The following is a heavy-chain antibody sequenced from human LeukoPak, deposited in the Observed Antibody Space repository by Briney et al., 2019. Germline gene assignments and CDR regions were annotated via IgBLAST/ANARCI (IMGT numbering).Heavy chain of an antibody. D-gene: IGHD3-10*01. Sequence: GESLKIPCKGSGYSFTSYWIGWVRQMPGKGLEWMGIIYPGDSDTRYSPSFQGQVTISADKSISTAYLQWSSLKASDTAMYYCARQITMVRGVIYYFDYWGQGTLVTVSS. CDR1: GYSFTSYW. CDR3: ARQITMVRGVIYYFDY. V-gene: IGHV5-51*01. CDR2: IYPGDSDT. J-gene: IGHJ4*02.